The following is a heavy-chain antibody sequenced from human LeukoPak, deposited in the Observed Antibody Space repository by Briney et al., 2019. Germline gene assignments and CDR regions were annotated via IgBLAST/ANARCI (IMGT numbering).Heavy chain of an antibody. D-gene: IGHD6-6*01. CDR2: IYYNGNT. CDR3: ARDSADPPSLGNFDY. V-gene: IGHV4-31*03. J-gene: IGHJ4*02. CDR1: GDSINSNIYY. Sequence: SETLSLTCTVSGDSINSNIYYWTWIRQDPGQGLEWIGYIYYNGNTYYNPSLKSRLSMSLDTSRNQFSLRLSSVTAADTAVYYCARDSADPPSLGNFDYWGQGTLVTVSS.